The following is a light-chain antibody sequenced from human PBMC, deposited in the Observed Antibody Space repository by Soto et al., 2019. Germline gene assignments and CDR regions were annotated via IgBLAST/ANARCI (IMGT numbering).Light chain of an antibody. V-gene: IGLV1-44*01. J-gene: IGLJ2*01. Sequence: QSALSQPPSASGTPGQRVTISCSGRSSNIGSNIVNWYQQLPGTAPKLLIYNNDQRPSGVPDRFSGSKSGTSASLAIRGLQSEDEADYYCSAWDASLNAILFGGGTKLTVL. CDR3: SAWDASLNAIL. CDR2: NND. CDR1: SSNIGSNI.